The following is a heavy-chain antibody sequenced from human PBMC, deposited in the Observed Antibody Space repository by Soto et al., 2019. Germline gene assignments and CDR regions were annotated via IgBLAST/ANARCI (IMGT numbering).Heavy chain of an antibody. J-gene: IGHJ4*02. CDR1: GFTFSIYA. CDR2: ISYDGTKT. CDR3: ANARGPRMQWRIDPFDY. Sequence: QVQLVESGGGVVQPGRSLRVSCAASGFTFSIYAMHWVRQAPGTGLEWVAVISYDGTKTYYADSVKGRFTMARDNSKNTVYRQMNSLRDEDTAVYYCANARGPRMQWRIDPFDYWGKGTVVTVSP. D-gene: IGHD6-19*01. V-gene: IGHV3-30*18.